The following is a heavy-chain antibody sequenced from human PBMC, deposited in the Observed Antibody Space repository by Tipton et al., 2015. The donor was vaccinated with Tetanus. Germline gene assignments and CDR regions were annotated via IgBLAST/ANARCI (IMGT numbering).Heavy chain of an antibody. CDR1: GGSVSSGSYY. V-gene: IGHV4-61*01. CDR2: IYYSGST. CDR3: ARGGFGEFPDY. D-gene: IGHD3-10*01. J-gene: IGHJ4*02. Sequence: GLVKPSETLSLTCTVSGGSVSSGSYYWSWIRQPPGKGLEWIGYIYYSGSTNYNPSLKRRVTISVDTSKNQFSLKLSSVTAADTAVYYCARGGFGEFPDYWGQGTLVTVSS.